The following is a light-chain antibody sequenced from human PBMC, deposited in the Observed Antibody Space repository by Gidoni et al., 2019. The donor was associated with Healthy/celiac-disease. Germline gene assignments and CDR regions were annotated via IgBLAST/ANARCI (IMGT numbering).Light chain of an antibody. J-gene: IGKJ4*01. CDR3: QQYDNLLALT. CDR1: QDISNY. CDR2: DAS. Sequence: DIQMTQSPSSLSASVGDRVTITCQASQDISNYLNWYPQKPGKAPKLLIYDASNLETGVPSRFSGSGSGTDFTFTISSLQPEDIATYYCQQYDNLLALTFGGGTKVEIK. V-gene: IGKV1-33*01.